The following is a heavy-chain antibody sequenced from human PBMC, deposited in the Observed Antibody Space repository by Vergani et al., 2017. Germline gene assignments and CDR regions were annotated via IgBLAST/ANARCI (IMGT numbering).Heavy chain of an antibody. J-gene: IGHJ3*01. Sequence: QVQLVQSGAELKKPGASVSVSCKGSSHTFQTYGISWVRQAPGKGLEWMAWIRPYTGHTIYAQKFQERVTMTADTSTNTAYIELRSLRSDDTAVYFCARVAPSNSEVTPTAYDVWGQGTMVTVSS. V-gene: IGHV1-18*01. CDR2: IRPYTGHT. CDR3: ARVAPSNSEVTPTAYDV. D-gene: IGHD1-1*01. CDR1: SHTFQTYG.